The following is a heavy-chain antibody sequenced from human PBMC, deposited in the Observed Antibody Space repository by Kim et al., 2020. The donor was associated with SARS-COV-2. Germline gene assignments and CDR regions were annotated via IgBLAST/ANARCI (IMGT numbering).Heavy chain of an antibody. V-gene: IGHV3-21*01. CDR2: VSSTSSYI. D-gene: IGHD3-16*01. J-gene: IGHJ6*02. CDR3: ARDWVKEGYNYYGMDV. Sequence: GGSLRLSCAASGFAFSTYSMNWVRQAPGKGLEWVSLVSSTSSYIYYADSVKGRFTISRDNAKNSLYLQMNSLRAEDTAGYYCARDWVKEGYNYYGMDVWGQGTTVTVSS. CDR1: GFAFSTYS.